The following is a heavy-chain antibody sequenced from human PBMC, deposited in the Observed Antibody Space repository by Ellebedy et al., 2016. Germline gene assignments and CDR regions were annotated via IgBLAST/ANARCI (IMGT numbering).Heavy chain of an antibody. CDR1: GGSINNFS. J-gene: IGHJ4*02. V-gene: IGHV4-59*08. CDR3: ARLAGRNTDYYFDS. CDR2: ISDNGIT. D-gene: IGHD3-16*01. Sequence: GSLRLSCTVSGGSINNFSWSWIRQAPGGGLQYIGYISDNGITNYSPSLKSRVAISLDTSKSVFSLRLNSVTAADTAVYFCARLAGRNTDYYFDSWGQGTLVSVSS.